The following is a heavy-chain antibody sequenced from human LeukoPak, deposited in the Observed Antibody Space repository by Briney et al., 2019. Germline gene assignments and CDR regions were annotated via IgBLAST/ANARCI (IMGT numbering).Heavy chain of an antibody. D-gene: IGHD2-15*01. J-gene: IGHJ4*02. CDR2: ISGNGGST. V-gene: IGHV3-23*01. CDR3: AKDGPPIVVVVAATPGYFDY. CDR1: GFTFSSYA. Sequence: PGGSLRLSCAAPGFTFSSYAMSWVRQAPGKGLEWVSAISGNGGSTYYADSVKGRFTISRDNSKNTLYLQMNSLRAEDTAVYYCAKDGPPIVVVVAATPGYFDYWGQGTLVTVSS.